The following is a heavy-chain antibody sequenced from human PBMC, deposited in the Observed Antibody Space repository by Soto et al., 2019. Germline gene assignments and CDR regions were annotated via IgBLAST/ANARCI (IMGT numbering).Heavy chain of an antibody. V-gene: IGHV3-21*04. J-gene: IGHJ4*02. D-gene: IGHD6-6*01. CDR1: GFTFSSYN. Sequence: GGSLRLSCAASGFTFSSYNMNWVRQAPGKGLEWVSSISSGSSYIYYADSVKGRFTISRDNAKNQFSLKLSSVTAADTAVYYCARYSSSFDYWGQGTLVTVSS. CDR2: ISSGSSYI. CDR3: ARYSSSFDY.